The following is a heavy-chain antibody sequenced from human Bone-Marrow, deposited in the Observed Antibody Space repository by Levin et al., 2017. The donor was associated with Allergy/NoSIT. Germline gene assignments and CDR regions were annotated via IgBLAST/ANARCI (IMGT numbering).Heavy chain of an antibody. Sequence: ASVKVSCKASGGMFNNYSINWVRQAPGQGLEWVGGIIPVLGEANYAQKFQGRVTITADESTSTAYMELSSLRSDDTAVYYCATEGVAVAAPEYWGQGTLVTVSS. CDR3: ATEGVAVAAPEY. V-gene: IGHV1-69*13. J-gene: IGHJ4*01. CDR1: GGMFNNYS. D-gene: IGHD6-19*01. CDR2: IIPVLGEA.